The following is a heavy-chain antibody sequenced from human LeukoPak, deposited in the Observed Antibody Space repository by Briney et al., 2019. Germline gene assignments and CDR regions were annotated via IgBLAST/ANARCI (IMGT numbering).Heavy chain of an antibody. Sequence: TSVKLSCKASGYTFTGYYMHWVRQAPGQGLGWMGWINPNSGGTNYAKKFQGRVTRTRATSISTAHMELSRLRYDDTAVYYCARGRQEWFGELLTWGQGTLVTASS. D-gene: IGHD3-10*01. V-gene: IGHV1-2*02. J-gene: IGHJ5*02. CDR2: INPNSGGT. CDR1: GYTFTGYY. CDR3: ARGRQEWFGELLT.